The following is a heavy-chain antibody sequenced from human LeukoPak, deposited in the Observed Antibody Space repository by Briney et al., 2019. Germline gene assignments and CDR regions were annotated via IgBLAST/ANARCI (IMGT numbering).Heavy chain of an antibody. J-gene: IGHJ6*02. CDR2: LSGSGGPT. Sequence: GGSVRLSCAACGFTFRSYAMTWVRQSPGKALEWVSPLSGSGGPTYYAHSVKGRVTISRDNSKNTLYLQMNSLRAEDTAVYYCAKVSSSGYSYGMDVWGQGTTVTVSS. V-gene: IGHV3-23*01. CDR1: GFTFRSYA. CDR3: AKVSSSGYSYGMDV. D-gene: IGHD6-13*01.